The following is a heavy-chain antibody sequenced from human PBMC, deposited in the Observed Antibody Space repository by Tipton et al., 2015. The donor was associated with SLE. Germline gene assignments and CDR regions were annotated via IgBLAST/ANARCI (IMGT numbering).Heavy chain of an antibody. CDR3: ARAVEQWPVPFDY. D-gene: IGHD6-19*01. CDR1: GFTVSSNY. Sequence: LRLSCAASGFTVSSNYMSWVRQAPGKGLEWIGSIYYGGSTYYNPSLKSRVTISVDTSKNQFSLKLSSVTAADTAVYYCARAVEQWPVPFDYWGQGTLVTVSS. V-gene: IGHV4-39*07. J-gene: IGHJ4*02. CDR2: IYYGGST.